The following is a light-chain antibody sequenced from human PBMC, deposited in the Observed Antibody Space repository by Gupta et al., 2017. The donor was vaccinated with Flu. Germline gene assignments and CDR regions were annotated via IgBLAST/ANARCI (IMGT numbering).Light chain of an antibody. Sequence: VTLGKPASISCSASQSRGHSDGNNYLNWFQQRPGQAPRRLIYKGSKRDSGVPDRFSGSGSGTDFTLKISSVEADDVGVYYCRQCECCPYAFGQGTKLEI. CDR2: KGS. CDR3: RQCECCPYA. CDR1: QSRGHSDGNNY. V-gene: IGKV2-30*02. J-gene: IGKJ2*01.